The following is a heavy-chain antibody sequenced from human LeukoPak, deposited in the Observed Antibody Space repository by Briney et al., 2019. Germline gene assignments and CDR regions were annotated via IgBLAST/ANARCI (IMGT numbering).Heavy chain of an antibody. CDR3: ARDPTTVFGGPEYFDD. CDR1: SESFSGYY. D-gene: IGHD4-17*01. CDR2: INHSGRT. Sequence: ASETLSLTCGVPSESFSGYYWNWLRQPPGKGLEWIGEINHSGRTNYNPSLKSRVTISVDASRKQFSLTLRSVTAADTAIYYCARDPTTVFGGPEYFDDWGQGTPVTVSS. J-gene: IGHJ4*02. V-gene: IGHV4-34*01.